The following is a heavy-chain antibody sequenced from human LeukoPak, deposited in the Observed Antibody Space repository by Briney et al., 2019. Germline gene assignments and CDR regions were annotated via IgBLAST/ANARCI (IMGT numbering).Heavy chain of an antibody. CDR3: ARAVVGANDAFDI. CDR1: GGTFSSYA. CDR2: IIPIFGTA. V-gene: IGHV1-69*13. J-gene: IGHJ3*02. Sequence: SVKVSCKASGGTFSSYAISWVRQAPGQGLEWMGGIIPIFGTANYAQKFQGRVTITADESTSTAYMELSSLRSEDTAVYYCARAVVGANDAFDIWGQGTMVTVSS. D-gene: IGHD1-26*01.